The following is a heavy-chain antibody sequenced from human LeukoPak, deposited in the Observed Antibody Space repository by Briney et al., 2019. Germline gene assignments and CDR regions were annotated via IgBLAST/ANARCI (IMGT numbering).Heavy chain of an antibody. CDR2: ISSSGSTI. J-gene: IGHJ6*02. Sequence: TGGSLRLSRAASGFTFGDYYMSWIRQAPGKGLEWVSYISSSGSTIYYADSMKGRFTISRDNAKNSLYLQMDSLRAEDTAVYYCARTTLHIISGMDVWGQGTTVTVSS. D-gene: IGHD1-1*01. V-gene: IGHV3-11*01. CDR3: ARTTLHIISGMDV. CDR1: GFTFGDYY.